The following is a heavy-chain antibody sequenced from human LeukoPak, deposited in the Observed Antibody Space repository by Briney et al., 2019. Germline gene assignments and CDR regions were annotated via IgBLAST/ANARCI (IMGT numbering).Heavy chain of an antibody. Sequence: GGSLRLSCAASGFTFSSYAMHWVRQAPGKGLEYVSAISSNGGSTYYANSVKGRFTISRDNSKNTLYLQMGSLRAEDMAVYYCARLSGSYYGPYDYWGQGTLSPSPQ. CDR3: ARLSGSYYGPYDY. D-gene: IGHD1-26*01. J-gene: IGHJ4*02. CDR1: GFTFSSYA. CDR2: ISSNGGST. V-gene: IGHV3-64*01.